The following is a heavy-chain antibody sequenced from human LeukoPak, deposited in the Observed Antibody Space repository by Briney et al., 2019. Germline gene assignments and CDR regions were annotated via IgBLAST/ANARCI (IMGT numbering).Heavy chain of an antibody. CDR1: GFTFSIYA. D-gene: IGHD6-19*01. V-gene: IGHV3-30-3*01. J-gene: IGHJ4*02. Sequence: GGSPRLSCAASGFTFSIYAIHWVRQAPGKGLEWVAGISYNGTNEYYPDSLKGRFTISRDNSKNTLYLQMNSLRAEDTALYYCARDRGGSGWYYFDYWGQGTLVTVSS. CDR2: ISYNGTNE. CDR3: ARDRGGSGWYYFDY.